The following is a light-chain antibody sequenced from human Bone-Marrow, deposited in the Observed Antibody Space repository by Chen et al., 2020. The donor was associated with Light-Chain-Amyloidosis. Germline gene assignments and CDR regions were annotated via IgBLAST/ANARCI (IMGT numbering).Light chain of an antibody. V-gene: IGLV3-25*03. Sequence: SYELTQPPSVSVSPGQTARTTDSGEDSPTKYDYWYQQKPGQSPVLVIHRDTERPSGISERFSGSSSGTPATLTMSGVQAEDEAAYHCQSADSSGTSELIFGVGTKLTVL. CDR3: QSADSSGTSELI. CDR1: DSPTKY. CDR2: RDT. J-gene: IGLJ2*01.